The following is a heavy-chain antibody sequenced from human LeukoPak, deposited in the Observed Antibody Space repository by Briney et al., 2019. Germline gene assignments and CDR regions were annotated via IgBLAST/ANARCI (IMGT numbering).Heavy chain of an antibody. V-gene: IGHV1-18*01. CDR3: ASGELELEDY. CDR2: ISAYNGNT. J-gene: IGHJ4*02. Sequence: ASVKVSCKASGYTFTSYGISWVRQAPGQGLEWMGWISAYNGNTNYAQKFQGRVTMTRDTSISTAYMELSRLRSDDTAVYYCASGELELEDYWGQGTLVTVSS. D-gene: IGHD1-7*01. CDR1: GYTFTSYG.